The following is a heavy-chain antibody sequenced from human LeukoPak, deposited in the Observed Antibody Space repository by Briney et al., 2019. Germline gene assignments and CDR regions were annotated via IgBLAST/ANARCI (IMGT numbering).Heavy chain of an antibody. V-gene: IGHV4-34*01. J-gene: IGHJ4*02. D-gene: IGHD2-2*01. Sequence: SETLSLTCAVYGGSFSGYYWSWLRQPPGKGLEWIGEINHSGSTNYNPSLKSRVTISVDTSKNQYSLKLSSVTAADTAVYYCARGVCSSTSCEPFDYWGQGTLVTVSS. CDR3: ARGVCSSTSCEPFDY. CDR2: INHSGST. CDR1: GGSFSGYY.